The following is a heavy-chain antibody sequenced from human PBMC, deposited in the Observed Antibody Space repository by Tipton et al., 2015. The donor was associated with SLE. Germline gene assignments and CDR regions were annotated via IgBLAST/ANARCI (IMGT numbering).Heavy chain of an antibody. J-gene: IGHJ4*02. D-gene: IGHD3-22*01. CDR3: ARDNFYDTSGSYNFCDY. Sequence: SLRLSCAASGFTFDDYAMHWVRHAPGKGLEWVSGIGWNSGSAHYADSVKGRFTISRDSATNSLYLQMNSLRVDDTAVYYCARDNFYDTSGSYNFCDYWGQGTRVIVSS. CDR1: GFTFDDYA. CDR2: IGWNSGSA. V-gene: IGHV3-9*01.